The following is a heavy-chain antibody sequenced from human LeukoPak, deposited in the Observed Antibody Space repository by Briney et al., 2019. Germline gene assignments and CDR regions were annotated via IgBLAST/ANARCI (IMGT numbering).Heavy chain of an antibody. CDR2: INPNSGGT. J-gene: IGHJ4*02. Sequence: ASVKVSSKASGYTFTGYYMHWVRQAPGQGLEWMGRINPNSGGTNYAQKFQGRVTMTRDTSISTAYMELSRLRSDDTAVYYCVAYYYDSSGYLSDYWGQGTLVTVSS. CDR1: GYTFTGYY. CDR3: VAYYYDSSGYLSDY. D-gene: IGHD3-22*01. V-gene: IGHV1-2*06.